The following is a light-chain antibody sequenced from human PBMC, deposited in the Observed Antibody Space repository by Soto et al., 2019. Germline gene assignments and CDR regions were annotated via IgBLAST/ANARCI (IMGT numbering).Light chain of an antibody. V-gene: IGKV4-1*01. CDR2: WAS. J-gene: IGKJ4*01. CDR3: QQYYSTPPALT. CDR1: QSVLYSSNNKNY. Sequence: DIVMTQSPDSLAVSLGERATINCKSSQSVLYSSNNKNYLAWYQQKPGQPPKLLIYWASTRESGVPDRFSGRGSGTDFTLTISSLQAEDVAVFYCQQYYSTPPALTFGGGTKVEIK.